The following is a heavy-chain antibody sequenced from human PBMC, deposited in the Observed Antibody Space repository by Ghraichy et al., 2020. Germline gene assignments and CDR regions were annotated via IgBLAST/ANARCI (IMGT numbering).Heavy chain of an antibody. CDR3: ARDIGDPDDDINYVLGY. Sequence: GGSLRLSCAASGFSFSSFSMNWVRQAPGKGLEWVSYITSRSTTVDYADSVKGRFTISRDNAKNSLYLQMNSLRDEDTAVYYCARDIGDPDDDINYVLGYWGQGPLVTVAS. D-gene: IGHD4-11*01. V-gene: IGHV3-48*02. CDR2: ITSRSTTV. CDR1: GFSFSSFS. J-gene: IGHJ4*02.